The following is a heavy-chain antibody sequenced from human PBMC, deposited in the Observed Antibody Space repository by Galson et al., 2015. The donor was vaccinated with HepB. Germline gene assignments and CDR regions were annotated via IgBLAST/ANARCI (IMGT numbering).Heavy chain of an antibody. J-gene: IGHJ4*02. CDR1: GFTFSSYW. Sequence: SLRLSCAASGFTFSSYWMSWVRQAPGKGLEWVANIKQDGSEKYYVDSVKGRFTISRDNAKNSLYLQMNSLRAEDTAVYYCAREGVGDSSGYYSLYFDYWGQGTLVTVSS. D-gene: IGHD3-22*01. V-gene: IGHV3-7*03. CDR3: AREGVGDSSGYYSLYFDY. CDR2: IKQDGSEK.